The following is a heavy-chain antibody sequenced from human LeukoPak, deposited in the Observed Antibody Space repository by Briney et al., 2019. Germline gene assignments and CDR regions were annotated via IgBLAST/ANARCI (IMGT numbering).Heavy chain of an antibody. V-gene: IGHV4-34*01. CDR2: INHSGST. D-gene: IGHD4-23*01. CDR1: GGSFSGYY. CDR3: ARGYGGKRRKWFDP. J-gene: IGHJ5*02. Sequence: PSETLSLTCAVYGGSFSGYYWSWIRQPPGKGLEWIGEINHSGSTNYNPSLKSRVTISVDTSKNHFSLKLRSVTAADTAVYYRARGYGGKRRKWFDPWGQGTLVTVSS.